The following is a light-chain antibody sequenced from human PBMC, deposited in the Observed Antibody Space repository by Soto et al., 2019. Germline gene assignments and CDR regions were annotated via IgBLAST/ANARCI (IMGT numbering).Light chain of an antibody. Sequence: QSVLTQPRSVSGSPGQSVTISCTGTSSDVGYCNYVSWYQRHPGKAPKLMIYDVFKRPSGVPDRSSGSKSGNTASLTISGLQAEDEGDYYCCSYAGSYNIYLFGTGTKVTVL. CDR2: DVF. J-gene: IGLJ1*01. V-gene: IGLV2-11*01. CDR1: SSDVGYCNY. CDR3: CSYAGSYNIYL.